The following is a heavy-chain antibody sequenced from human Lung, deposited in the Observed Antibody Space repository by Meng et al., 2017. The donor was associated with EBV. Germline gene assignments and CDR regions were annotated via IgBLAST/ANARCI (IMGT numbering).Heavy chain of an antibody. CDR2: ISYDGSNK. CDR3: SFTES. J-gene: IGHJ4*02. Sequence: VELVGSGGGVVQPGWSLRLSCAASGFTFSSYGMHWVRQAPGKGLEWVAVISYDGSNKYYADSVKGRFTISRDNSKNTLYLQMNSLRAEDTAVYYCSFTESWGQGTLVTVSS. D-gene: IGHD1-14*01. V-gene: IGHV3-30*03. CDR1: GFTFSSYG.